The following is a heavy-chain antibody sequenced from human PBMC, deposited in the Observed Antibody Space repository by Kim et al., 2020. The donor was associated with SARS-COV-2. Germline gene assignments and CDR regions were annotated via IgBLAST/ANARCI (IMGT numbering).Heavy chain of an antibody. CDR3: ARDPLGDGYSFSDY. V-gene: IGHV3-53*01. Sequence: GGSLRLSCEASQLTVSRNHMSWVRQAPGKGLEWVSVIYSGGMTSYAGSVKGRFTISRDSSKNTVILEMNSLRADDTAVYYCARDPLGDGYSFSDYWGQG. CDR1: QLTVSRNH. D-gene: IGHD4-4*01. J-gene: IGHJ4*02. CDR2: IYSGGMT.